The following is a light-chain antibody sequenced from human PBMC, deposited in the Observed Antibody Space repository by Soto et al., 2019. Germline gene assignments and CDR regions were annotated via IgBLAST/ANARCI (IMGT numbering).Light chain of an antibody. Sequence: DIQMTQSPTTLSASVGDRVIITCRASQRMSAWLAWYQQKPGIAPKLLIYDASSLEDGVPSRFSGSGSGTDFTLTINSLQPDDFATHYCQQYDTYPWTFGQGTKVEIK. CDR3: QQYDTYPWT. J-gene: IGKJ1*01. V-gene: IGKV1-5*01. CDR2: DAS. CDR1: QRMSAW.